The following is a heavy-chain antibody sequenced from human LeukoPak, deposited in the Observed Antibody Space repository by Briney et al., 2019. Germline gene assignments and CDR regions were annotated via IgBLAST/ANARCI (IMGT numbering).Heavy chain of an antibody. D-gene: IGHD3-3*01. J-gene: IGHJ4*02. CDR3: ARDGYDFWSGYNVDY. CDR1: GFTFSNYW. CDR2: IKKDGSDK. V-gene: IGHV3-7*01. Sequence: GGSLKLSCAASGFTFSNYWMNWVRQAPGKGLEWVANIKKDGSDKYYVDSVKGRFTISRANAKNSLYLQMNSLRAEDTAVYYCARDGYDFWSGYNVDYWGQRTVVTVSS.